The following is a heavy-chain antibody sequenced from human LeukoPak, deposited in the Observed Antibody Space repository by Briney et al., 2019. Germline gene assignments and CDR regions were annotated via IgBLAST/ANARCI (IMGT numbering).Heavy chain of an antibody. J-gene: IGHJ6*02. CDR1: GGSISSGSYY. V-gene: IGHV4-61*02. Sequence: SETLSLTCTVSGGSISSGSYYWSWIRQPAGKGLEWIGRIYTSGSTNYNPSLKSRVTISVDTSKNQSSLKLSSVTAADTAVYYCARDSYDFWSGSYYYYGMDVWGQGTTVTVSS. D-gene: IGHD3-3*01. CDR3: ARDSYDFWSGSYYYYGMDV. CDR2: IYTSGST.